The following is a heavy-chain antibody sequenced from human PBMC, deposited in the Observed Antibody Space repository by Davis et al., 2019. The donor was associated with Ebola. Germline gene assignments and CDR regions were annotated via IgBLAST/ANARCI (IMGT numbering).Heavy chain of an antibody. CDR3: ARESFSSGSYYTGYYYYGMDV. Sequence: ESLKISCAASGFTFSGSAMHWVRQASGKGLEWIGEINHSGSTNCNPSLKSRVTISVDTSKNQFSLKLSSVTAADTAVYYCARESFSSGSYYTGYYYYGMDVWGQGTTVTVSS. D-gene: IGHD3-10*01. CDR1: GFTFSGSA. J-gene: IGHJ6*02. V-gene: IGHV4-34*01. CDR2: INHSGST.